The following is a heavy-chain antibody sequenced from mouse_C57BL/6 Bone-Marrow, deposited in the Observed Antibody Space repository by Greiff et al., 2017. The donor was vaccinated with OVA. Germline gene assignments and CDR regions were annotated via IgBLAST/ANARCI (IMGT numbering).Heavy chain of an antibody. Sequence: EVHLVESGGDLVKPGGSLKLSCAASGFTFSSYGMSWVRQTPDKRLEWVATISSGGSYTYYPDSVKGRFTISRDNAKNTLYLQMSSLKSEDTAMYYCASPRAGSFAYWGQGTLVTVSA. D-gene: IGHD3-1*01. CDR1: GFTFSSYG. J-gene: IGHJ3*01. CDR2: ISSGGSYT. CDR3: ASPRAGSFAY. V-gene: IGHV5-6*01.